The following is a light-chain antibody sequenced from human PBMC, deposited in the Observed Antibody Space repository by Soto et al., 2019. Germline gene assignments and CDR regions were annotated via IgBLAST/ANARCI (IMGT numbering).Light chain of an antibody. J-gene: IGKJ1*01. CDR3: QQSYSTPPT. V-gene: IGKV1-39*01. CDR1: QSPSRF. Sequence: IQLTQTPSSLSEDVGDRVTITCRASQSPSRFLNWYQQKSGKAPKLLIYAASSSETGVPSRFSGSGSGTDFTLTISSLQPEDFATYYCQQSYSTPPTSAQRAKVDI. CDR2: AAS.